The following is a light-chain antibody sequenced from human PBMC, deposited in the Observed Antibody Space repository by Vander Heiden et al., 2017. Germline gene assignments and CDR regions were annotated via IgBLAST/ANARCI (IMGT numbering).Light chain of an antibody. CDR1: SSNIGNNY. V-gene: IGLV1-51*02. CDR3: GTWDNALSAYVA. CDR2: ENK. Sequence: QSVFTQPPPVSAAPGQKVTISCSGSSSNIGNNYVSWYQQLPGAAPKLLIYENKKRPSGVPDRCSGSKSGTSATLGISGLQTGDEADYYCGTWDNALSAYVAFGGGTKVTVL. J-gene: IGLJ2*01.